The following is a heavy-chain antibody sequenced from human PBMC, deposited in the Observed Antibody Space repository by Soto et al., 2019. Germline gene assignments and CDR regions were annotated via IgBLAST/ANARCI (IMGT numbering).Heavy chain of an antibody. V-gene: IGHV1-69*02. Sequence: QVQLVQSGAEVKKPGSSVKVSCKASGGTFSSYTISWVRQAPGQGLEWMGRIIPILGIANYAQKFQGRVTSTADKGTSTAYMEQSSLKSEDTAVYYYARGGGIYSGGDCYSDYYYGMDVWGQGTTVTVSS. CDR2: IIPILGIA. CDR3: ARGGGIYSGGDCYSDYYYGMDV. J-gene: IGHJ6*02. CDR1: GGTFSSYT. D-gene: IGHD2-21*02.